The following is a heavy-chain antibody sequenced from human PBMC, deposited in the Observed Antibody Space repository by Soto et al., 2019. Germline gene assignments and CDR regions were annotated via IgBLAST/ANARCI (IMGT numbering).Heavy chain of an antibody. J-gene: IGHJ3*02. CDR2: ITPFNGNT. Sequence: QMQLVQSGAEVKKTGSSVTVSCKASGYTFTYRYLPWVRMAPGQAIEWMGWITPFNGNTNYAQKFQDRVTITRDRSMSTAYMELSSLRSEDTAMYYCARSGGYSSGPDAFDIWGQGTMVTVSS. CDR3: ARSGGYSSGPDAFDI. D-gene: IGHD6-19*01. CDR1: GYTFTYRY. V-gene: IGHV1-45*02.